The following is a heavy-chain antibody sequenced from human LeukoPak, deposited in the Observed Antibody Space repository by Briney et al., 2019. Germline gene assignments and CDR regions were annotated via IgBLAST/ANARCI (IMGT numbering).Heavy chain of an antibody. CDR3: AKSTVVVPAARNDAFDI. CDR2: ISYDGSFQ. J-gene: IGHJ3*02. Sequence: GGSLRLSCSVSGFTFSSHAMHWVRQAPGKGLECVAYISYDGSFQYHADSVKGRFTISRDNSKNTLYLQMNSLRAEDTAVYYCAKSTVVVPAARNDAFDIWGQGTMVTVSS. D-gene: IGHD2-2*01. V-gene: IGHV3-30-3*01. CDR1: GFTFSSHA.